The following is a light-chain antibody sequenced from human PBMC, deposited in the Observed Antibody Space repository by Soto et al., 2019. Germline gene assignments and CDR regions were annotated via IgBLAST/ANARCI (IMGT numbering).Light chain of an antibody. Sequence: DIQMTQCPSTLSASVRDRITITFRAVQSVSRSLAWYQQKPGKAPKLLIYDASSLESGVPSRFSGRGSGTEFTLTISSLQPDDCATYYCHTYNSYSLHTFGQGPKVDIK. V-gene: IGKV1-5*01. CDR1: QSVSRS. CDR2: DAS. J-gene: IGKJ2*01. CDR3: HTYNSYSLHT.